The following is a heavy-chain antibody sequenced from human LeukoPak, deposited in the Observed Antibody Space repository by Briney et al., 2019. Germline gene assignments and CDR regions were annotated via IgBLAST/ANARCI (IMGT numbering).Heavy chain of an antibody. J-gene: IGHJ4*02. D-gene: IGHD1-26*01. V-gene: IGHV4-59*08. CDR1: GGSISSYS. CDR3: ARSSAIRVEERGVYFDY. Sequence: SETLCLTCAVSGGSISSYSWSWIRQPPRKGLEWIGCIYYSERPNYTPSLKSRVTISVDTSKNQVSLKLSSVTAADTAVYYCARSSAIRVEERGVYFDYWGQGTLVTVSS. CDR2: IYYSERP.